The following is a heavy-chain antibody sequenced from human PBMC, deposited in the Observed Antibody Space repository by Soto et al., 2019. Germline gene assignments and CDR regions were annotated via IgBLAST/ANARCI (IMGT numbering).Heavy chain of an antibody. CDR1: GYIFINYY. J-gene: IGHJ4*02. Sequence: QVQLVQSGAEVKKPGASVKISCKTSGYIFINYYIHWVQQAPGQGLEWVALFNPMSGSTNYAQKLQGRVTVTSDTSTSTVSMELSSLISEDTAVYYCARDLAAADYWGQGTLVTVSS. CDR2: FNPMSGST. CDR3: ARDLAAADY. D-gene: IGHD6-13*01. V-gene: IGHV1-46*04.